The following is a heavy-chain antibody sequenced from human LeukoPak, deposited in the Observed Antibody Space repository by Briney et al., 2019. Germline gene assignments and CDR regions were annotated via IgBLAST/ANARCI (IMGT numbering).Heavy chain of an antibody. V-gene: IGHV3-48*03. CDR3: AREGYGGTSDAFDI. Sequence: GGSLRLSCATSGFTFSTYEMDWVRQAPGKGLEWVSYISSSGSIYYTDSVKGRFTISRDNAKNSLYLQMNSLRAEDTAIYYCAREGYGGTSDAFDIWGQGTMVTVSS. D-gene: IGHD4-23*01. CDR1: GFTFSTYE. CDR2: ISSSGSI. J-gene: IGHJ3*02.